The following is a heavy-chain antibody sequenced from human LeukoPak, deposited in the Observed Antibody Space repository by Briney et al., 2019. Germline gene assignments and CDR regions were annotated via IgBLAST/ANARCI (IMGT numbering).Heavy chain of an antibody. J-gene: IGHJ4*02. CDR3: AKDMDYYDSSTYYYQFDN. CDR1: GFTFDDYA. Sequence: GRSLRLSCAASGFTFDDYAMHWVRQAPGKGLEWVSGISWNSVTIGYADSVKGRFTISRDNAKNSLYLQMNSLRAEDTALYYCAKDMDYYDSSTYYYQFDNWGQGTLVTVSS. CDR2: ISWNSVTI. D-gene: IGHD3-22*01. V-gene: IGHV3-9*01.